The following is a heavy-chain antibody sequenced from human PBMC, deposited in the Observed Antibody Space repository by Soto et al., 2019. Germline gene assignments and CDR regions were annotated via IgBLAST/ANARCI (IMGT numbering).Heavy chain of an antibody. CDR2: IVVGSGNT. V-gene: IGHV1-58*01. CDR1: GFTFTSSA. D-gene: IGHD3-22*01. Sequence: SVKVSCKASGFTFTSSAVQWARQARGQRLEWIGWIVVGSGNTNYAQKFQERVTITRDMSTSTAYMELSSLRSEDTAVYYCAAQGVVISRRSFDIWGQGTMVTVSS. J-gene: IGHJ3*02. CDR3: AAQGVVISRRSFDI.